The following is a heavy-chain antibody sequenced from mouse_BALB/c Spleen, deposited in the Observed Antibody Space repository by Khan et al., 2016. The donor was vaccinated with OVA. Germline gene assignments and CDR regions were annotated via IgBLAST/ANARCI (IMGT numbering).Heavy chain of an antibody. J-gene: IGHJ3*01. CDR2: IVPSDSDT. V-gene: IGHV1-52*01. CDR1: GYTFTSYW. Sequence: QVQLKESGAELVRPSASVKLSCKASGYTFTSYWMNWVKQRPAQGLVWFGMIVPSDSDTHYNPMFKDKATLTVDKFSRTAYMQLSSLTSEDSAVDDCARREEYGYDHSWFDYWGQGTLVTVSS. D-gene: IGHD2-2*01. CDR3: ARREEYGYDHSWFDY.